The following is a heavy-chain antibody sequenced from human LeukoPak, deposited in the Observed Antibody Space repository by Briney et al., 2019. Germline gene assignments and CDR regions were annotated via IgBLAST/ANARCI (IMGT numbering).Heavy chain of an antibody. CDR2: ISGSGGST. CDR3: AKNRFFTLTTGCFDY. CDR1: GFTFSSYA. D-gene: IGHD4-17*01. J-gene: IGHJ4*02. Sequence: GGSLRLSCAASGFTFSSYAMSWVRQAPGKGLEWVSAISGSGGSTYYADSVKGRFTISRDNSKNTLYLQMNSLRAEDTAVYYCAKNRFFTLTTGCFDYWGQGTLVTVSS. V-gene: IGHV3-23*01.